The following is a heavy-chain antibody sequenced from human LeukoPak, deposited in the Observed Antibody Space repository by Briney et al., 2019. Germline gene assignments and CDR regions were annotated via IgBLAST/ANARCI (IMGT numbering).Heavy chain of an antibody. CDR2: ISGRGGST. Sequence: PGGSLTLFCAASGFTVLTNSMSWVRQAPGKGLEWVSAISGRGGSTYYADSVKGRFTISRVNPKNAPYPQINCLRPDDTAVNCRGRPVRDGYQLSLRAEYFPQGSQRSLVTVPS. CDR3: GRPVRDGYQLSLRAEYFPQ. CDR1: GFTVLTNS. J-gene: IGHJ1*01. V-gene: IGHV3-23*01. D-gene: IGHD5-24*01.